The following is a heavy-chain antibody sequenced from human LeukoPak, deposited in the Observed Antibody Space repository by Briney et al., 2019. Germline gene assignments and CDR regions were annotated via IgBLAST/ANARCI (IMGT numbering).Heavy chain of an antibody. Sequence: GASVKLSCKASGYTFTSYGISWVRQAPGQGLEWMGWISAYNGNTNYAQKLQGRVTMTTDTSTSTAYMELRSLRSDDTAVYYCARDIAYDIVTGYSDFDYWGQGTLVTVSS. CDR2: ISAYNGNT. CDR1: GYTFTSYG. V-gene: IGHV1-18*04. D-gene: IGHD3-9*01. CDR3: ARDIAYDIVTGYSDFDY. J-gene: IGHJ4*02.